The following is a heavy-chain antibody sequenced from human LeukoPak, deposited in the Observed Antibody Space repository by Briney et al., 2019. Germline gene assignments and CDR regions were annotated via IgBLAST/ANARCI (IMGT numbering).Heavy chain of an antibody. CDR2: IYYSGST. CDR3: ARAPTYYDFWSGYNFGKDDAFDI. J-gene: IGHJ3*02. V-gene: IGHV4-30-4*01. D-gene: IGHD3-3*01. Sequence: SQTLSLTCTVSGGSISSGDYYWSWIRQPPGKGLEWIGYIYYSGSTYYNPSLKSRVTISVDTSKNQFSLKLSSVTAADTAVYYCARAPTYYDFWSGYNFGKDDAFDIWGQGTMVTVSS. CDR1: GGSISSGDYY.